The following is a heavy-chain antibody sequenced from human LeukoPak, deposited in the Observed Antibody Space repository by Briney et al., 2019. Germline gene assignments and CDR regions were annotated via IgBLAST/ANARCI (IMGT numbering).Heavy chain of an antibody. J-gene: IGHJ6*03. V-gene: IGHV3-48*01. CDR3: ARDNEAYGSGARYYYMDV. CDR2: ISSSSSTI. D-gene: IGHD3-10*01. Sequence: PGGSLRLSCAASGFTFDDYAMHWVRQAPGKGLEWVSYISSSSSTIYCADSVKGRFTISRDNAKNSLYLQMNSLRAEDTAVYYCARDNEAYGSGARYYYMDVWGKGTTVTISS. CDR1: GFTFDDYA.